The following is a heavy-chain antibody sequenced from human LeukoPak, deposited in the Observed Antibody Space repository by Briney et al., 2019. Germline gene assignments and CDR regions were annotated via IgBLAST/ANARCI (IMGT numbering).Heavy chain of an antibody. CDR1: GGSFCGYY. J-gene: IGHJ6*03. D-gene: IGHD3-10*01. Sequence: PSETLSLTCAVYGGSFCGYYWSWIRQPPGKGLEWIGEINHSGSTNYNPSLKSRVTISVDTSKNQFSLKLSSVTAADTAVYYCARDGEPLYYYYMDVWGKGTTVTVSS. V-gene: IGHV4-34*01. CDR3: ARDGEPLYYYYMDV. CDR2: INHSGST.